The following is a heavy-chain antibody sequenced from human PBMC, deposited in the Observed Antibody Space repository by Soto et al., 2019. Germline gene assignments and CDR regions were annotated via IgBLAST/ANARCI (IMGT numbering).Heavy chain of an antibody. CDR1: GGAFNTFA. D-gene: IGHD1-1*01. V-gene: IGHV1-69*01. CDR3: ASESCHRSGTTYNNYYYGLDV. J-gene: IGHJ6*02. CDR2: IIPVFGSA. Sequence: QVQLVPSGPEVKKPASSVSVSCNASGGAFNTFALSWVRQAPGQGLEWTGGIIPVFGSADYAHKFQGKITITADYTTTIVNIEWSSLRSDDTAVYYAASESCHRSGTTYNNYYYGLDVWGHGTTVTVS.